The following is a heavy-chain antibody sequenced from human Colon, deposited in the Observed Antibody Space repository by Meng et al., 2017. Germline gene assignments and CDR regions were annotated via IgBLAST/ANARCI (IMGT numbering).Heavy chain of an antibody. CDR2: VSAYNGVT. CDR1: GYTFTSYG. Sequence: VQLGQSAAEVKKPGASVKVSCKSSGYTFTSYGISWVRQAPGQGLEWMGWVSAYNGVTNYAQKFQGRVAMTADTSTSTAYMELRSLRSDDTAVYFCARDHLTYWLDPWGQGTLVTVSS. J-gene: IGHJ5*02. V-gene: IGHV1-18*01. CDR3: ARDHLTYWLDP.